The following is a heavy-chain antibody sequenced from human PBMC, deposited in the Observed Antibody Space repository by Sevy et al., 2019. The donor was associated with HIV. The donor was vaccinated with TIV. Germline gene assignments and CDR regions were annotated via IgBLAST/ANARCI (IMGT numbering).Heavy chain of an antibody. Sequence: SETLSLTCTVSGGSISSGDYYWSWIRQPPGKGLEWIGYIYYSGSTYYNPSLKSRVTISVDTSKNQFSLKLSSVTAADTAMYYCARARVATIPNWFDPWGQGTLVTVSS. CDR2: IYYSGST. V-gene: IGHV4-30-4*01. CDR3: ARARVATIPNWFDP. J-gene: IGHJ5*02. CDR1: GGSISSGDYY. D-gene: IGHD5-12*01.